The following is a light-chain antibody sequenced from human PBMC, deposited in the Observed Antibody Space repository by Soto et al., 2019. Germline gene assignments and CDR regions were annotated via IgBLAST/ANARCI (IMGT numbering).Light chain of an antibody. J-gene: IGKJ4*01. CDR1: QGITSY. Sequence: IQVTQSPSSLSASVRDRVTITCRASQGITSYLAWYQQKPGKAPKLLIYAASALQTGVSSRFSGSGYGTDFALTISNLQPEDFATYFCQQLYSYPLTFGGGTKVDIK. V-gene: IGKV1-9*01. CDR3: QQLYSYPLT. CDR2: AAS.